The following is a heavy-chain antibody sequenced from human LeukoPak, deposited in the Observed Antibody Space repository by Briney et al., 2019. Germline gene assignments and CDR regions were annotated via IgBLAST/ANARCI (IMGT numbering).Heavy chain of an antibody. Sequence: SGGSLRLSCAASGFTFSSYWMHWVRQAPGKGLEWVAVIWYDGSNKYYADSVKGRFTISRDNSKNTLYLQMNSLRAEDTAVYYCARGGKRGYSYGSFDYWGQGTLVTVSS. V-gene: IGHV3-33*08. CDR3: ARGGKRGYSYGSFDY. CDR2: IWYDGSNK. J-gene: IGHJ4*02. D-gene: IGHD5-18*01. CDR1: GFTFSSYW.